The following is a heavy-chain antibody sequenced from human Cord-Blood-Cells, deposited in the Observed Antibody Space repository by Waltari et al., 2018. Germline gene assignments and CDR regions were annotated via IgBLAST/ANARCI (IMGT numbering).Heavy chain of an antibody. CDR2: IYHSGST. Sequence: QVQLQESGPGLVKPSETLSLTCTVSGYSISSGYYCGWIRQPPGKGLEWLGSIYHSGSTYYNPSLKGRVTISVDTSKNQFALKLSSLTAADTAVYYCARGRVYDIVVVPAAKGAFDIWGQGTMVTVSS. J-gene: IGHJ3*02. CDR1: GYSISSGYY. D-gene: IGHD2-2*01. CDR3: ARGRVYDIVVVPAAKGAFDI. V-gene: IGHV4-38-2*02.